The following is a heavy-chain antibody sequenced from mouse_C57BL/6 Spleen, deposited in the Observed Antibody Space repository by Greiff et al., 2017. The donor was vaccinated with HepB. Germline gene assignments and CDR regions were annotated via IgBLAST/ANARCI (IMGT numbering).Heavy chain of an antibody. CDR1: GYSITSGYY. V-gene: IGHV3-6*01. J-gene: IGHJ4*01. Sequence: EVKLQESGPGLVKPSQSLSLTCSVTGYSITSGYYWNWIRQFPGNKLEWMGYISYDGSNNYNPSLKNRISITRDTSKNQFFLKLNSVTTEDTATYYCARDTTDYWGQGTSVTVSS. CDR2: ISYDGSN. CDR3: ARDTTDY.